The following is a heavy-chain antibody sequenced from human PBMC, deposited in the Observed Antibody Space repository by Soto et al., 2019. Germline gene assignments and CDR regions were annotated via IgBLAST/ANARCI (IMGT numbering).Heavy chain of an antibody. CDR1: GGSISSGDYY. CDR3: ARVLSSSWPGYYYYGMDV. J-gene: IGHJ6*02. D-gene: IGHD6-13*01. CDR2: IYYSGST. Sequence: SDTLSLTCTVSGGSISSGDYYWSWIRQPPGKGLEWIGYIYYSGSTYYNPSLKSRVTISVDTSKNQFSLKLSSVTAADTAVYYSARVLSSSWPGYYYYGMDVWGQGTTVTVSS. V-gene: IGHV4-30-4*02.